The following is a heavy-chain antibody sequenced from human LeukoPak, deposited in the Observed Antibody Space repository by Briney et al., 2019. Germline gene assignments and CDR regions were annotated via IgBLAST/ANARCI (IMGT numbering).Heavy chain of an antibody. J-gene: IGHJ4*02. D-gene: IGHD3-22*01. CDR2: IYYSGST. CDR1: GGSISSSSYY. V-gene: IGHV4-61*01. Sequence: SETLSLTCTVSGGSISSSSYYWGWIRQPPGKGLEWIGYIYYSGSTNYNPSLKSRVTISVDTSKNQFSLKLSSVTAADTAVYYCAGDYYYDSSGYLDYWGQGTLVTVSS. CDR3: AGDYYYDSSGYLDY.